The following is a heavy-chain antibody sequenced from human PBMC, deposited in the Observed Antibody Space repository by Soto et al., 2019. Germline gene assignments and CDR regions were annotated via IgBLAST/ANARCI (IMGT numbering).Heavy chain of an antibody. D-gene: IGHD6-6*01. Sequence: SETLSLTCAVYGGSFSGYYWSWIRQPPGKGLEWIGEINHSGSTNYNPSLKSRVTISVDTSKNQFSLKLSSVTAADTAVYYCARLAHSSSSPNFDDWGQGTLVTVSS. CDR2: INHSGST. V-gene: IGHV4-34*01. CDR1: GGSFSGYY. CDR3: ARLAHSSSSPNFDD. J-gene: IGHJ4*02.